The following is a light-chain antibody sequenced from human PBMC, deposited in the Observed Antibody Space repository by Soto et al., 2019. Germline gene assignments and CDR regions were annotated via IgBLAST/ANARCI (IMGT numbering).Light chain of an antibody. CDR2: GAS. Sequence: EIVVTQSPATLSVSPGERATLSCRASLSGRRNSAWYQQKPGQAPRRLISGASTRATGITARFSGSGSGTEVTLTISSLQSEGCAGYYCQRYNSGPRTFGQGNKVEIK. V-gene: IGKV3-15*01. CDR1: LSGRRN. CDR3: QRYNSGPRT. J-gene: IGKJ1*01.